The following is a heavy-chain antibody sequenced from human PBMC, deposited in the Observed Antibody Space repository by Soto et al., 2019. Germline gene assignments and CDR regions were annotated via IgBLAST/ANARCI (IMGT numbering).Heavy chain of an antibody. CDR1: GFTFSSYC. CDR3: ARPIVVVVAATDAFDI. Sequence: HPGGSLRLSCAASGFTFSSYCLHWVRQAPGKGLERVADIKQDGSEKYYVDSVKGRFTISRDNAKNSLYLQMNSLRAEDTAVYYCARPIVVVVAATDAFDIWGQGTMVTVSS. V-gene: IGHV3-7*01. CDR2: IKQDGSEK. J-gene: IGHJ3*02. D-gene: IGHD2-15*01.